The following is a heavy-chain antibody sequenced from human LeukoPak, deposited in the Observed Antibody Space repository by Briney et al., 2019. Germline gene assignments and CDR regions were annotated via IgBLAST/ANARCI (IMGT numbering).Heavy chain of an antibody. V-gene: IGHV3-74*01. D-gene: IGHD6-19*01. CDR2: INSDGSST. CDR1: GFTFSSYW. J-gene: IGHJ4*02. Sequence: GGSLRLSCAASGFTFSSYWMHWVRQAPGKGLVWVSRINSDGSSTSYADSVKGRFTISRDNAKNTLYLQMNSLRAEDTAVYYCATGVRGYNSALDYWGQGTLVTVSP. CDR3: ATGVRGYNSALDY.